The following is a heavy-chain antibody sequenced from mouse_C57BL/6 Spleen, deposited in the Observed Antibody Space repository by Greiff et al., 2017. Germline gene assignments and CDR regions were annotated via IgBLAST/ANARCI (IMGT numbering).Heavy chain of an antibody. CDR1: GYTFTDYE. D-gene: IGHD2-5*01. V-gene: IGHV1-15*01. CDR3: TREGYYSNYYAMDY. J-gene: IGHJ4*01. Sequence: QVQLQQSGAELVRPGASVTLSCKASGYTFTDYEMHWVKQTPVHGLEWIGAIDPETGGTAYNQKFKGKAILTADKSSSTAYMELRSLTSEDSAVYYCTREGYYSNYYAMDYWGQGTSVTVSS. CDR2: IDPETGGT.